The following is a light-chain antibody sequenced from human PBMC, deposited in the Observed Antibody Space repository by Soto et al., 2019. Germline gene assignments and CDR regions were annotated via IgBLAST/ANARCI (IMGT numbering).Light chain of an antibody. V-gene: IGKV1-39*01. CDR3: QQSYSTPWT. CDR2: AAS. CDR1: QSISSY. Sequence: DIQMTQSPSSLSASVGDRVTITCRASQSISSYLNWYQQKPGKAPKLLIYAASSLQSGVPSRFSGSGSGTDLTLTISSQQPEDFATYYCQQSYSTPWTFGQGTKVEIK. J-gene: IGKJ1*01.